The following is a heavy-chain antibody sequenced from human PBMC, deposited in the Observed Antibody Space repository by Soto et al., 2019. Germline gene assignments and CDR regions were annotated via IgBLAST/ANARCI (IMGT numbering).Heavy chain of an antibody. V-gene: IGHV4-59*01. D-gene: IGHD4-17*01. Sequence: PSETLSLTCTVSGGSISSYYWSWIRQPPGEGLEWIGYIYYSGSTNYNPSLKSRVTISVDTSKNQFSLKLSSVTAADTAVYYCARHDYGDYALVYWGQGTLVTVSS. CDR1: GGSISSYY. CDR3: ARHDYGDYALVY. CDR2: IYYSGST. J-gene: IGHJ4*02.